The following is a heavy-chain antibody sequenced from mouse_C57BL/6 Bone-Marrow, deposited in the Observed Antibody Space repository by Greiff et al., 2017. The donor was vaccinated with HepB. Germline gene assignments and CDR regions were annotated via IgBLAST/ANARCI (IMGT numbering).Heavy chain of an antibody. V-gene: IGHV5-4*03. CDR3: ARRPTTVDYAMDY. Sequence: DVMLVESGGGLVKPGGSLKLSCAASGFTFSSYAMSWVRQTPEKRLEWVATISDGGSYTYYPDNVKGRFTISRDNAKNNLYLQMSHLKSEDTAMYYCARRPTTVDYAMDYWGQGTSVTVSS. CDR1: GFTFSSYA. D-gene: IGHD1-1*01. CDR2: ISDGGSYT. J-gene: IGHJ4*01.